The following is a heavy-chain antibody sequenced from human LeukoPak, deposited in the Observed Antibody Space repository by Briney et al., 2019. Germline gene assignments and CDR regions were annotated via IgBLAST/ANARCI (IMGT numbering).Heavy chain of an antibody. CDR2: INQDGSEK. D-gene: IGHD3-10*01. CDR3: ARSGSYYGSGSYYSDY. CDR1: GFTFSSYW. V-gene: IGHV3-7*04. J-gene: IGHJ4*02. Sequence: GGSLRLSCAASGFTFSSYWMTWVSHAPGKGLEWVAKINQDGSEKYYVASVKGRFTISRDNAKNSLYLQMNSLRAEDRAVYYCARSGSYYGSGSYYSDYWGQGTQVTVSS.